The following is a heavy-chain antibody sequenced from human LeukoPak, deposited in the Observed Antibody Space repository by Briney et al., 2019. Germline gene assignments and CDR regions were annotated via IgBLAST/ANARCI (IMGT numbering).Heavy chain of an antibody. Sequence: SVKVSCKASGYTFTSHQIHWVRQAPGQGLEWMGGIIPIFGTANYAQKFQGRVTITADESTSTAYMELSSLRSEDTAVYYCARDPYYYDSSGYYYLDYWGQGTLVTVSS. CDR1: GYTFTSHQ. CDR3: ARDPYYYDSSGYYYLDY. V-gene: IGHV1-69*13. CDR2: IIPIFGTA. D-gene: IGHD3-22*01. J-gene: IGHJ4*02.